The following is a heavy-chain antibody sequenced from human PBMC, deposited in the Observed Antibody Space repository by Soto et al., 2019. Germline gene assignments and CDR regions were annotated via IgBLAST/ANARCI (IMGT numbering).Heavy chain of an antibody. CDR1: GGSISSSSYY. Sequence: PSETLSLTCTVSGGSISSSSYYWGWIRQPPGKGLEWIGSIYYSGSTYYNPSLKSRVTISVDTSKNQFSLKLSSVTAADTAVYYCARRRTTSHYYYGMDVWGQGTTVT. CDR2: IYYSGST. D-gene: IGHD1-7*01. V-gene: IGHV4-39*01. CDR3: ARRRTTSHYYYGMDV. J-gene: IGHJ6*02.